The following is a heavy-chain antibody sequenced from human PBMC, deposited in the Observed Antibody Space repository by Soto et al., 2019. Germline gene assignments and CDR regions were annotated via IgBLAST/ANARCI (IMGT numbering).Heavy chain of an antibody. J-gene: IGHJ6*02. CDR3: ARQRYGSGSYYGMDV. CDR1: GYSFTSYW. Sequence: GESLKISCKGSGYSFTSYWIGWVRQMPGKGLEWMGIIYPGDSDTRYSPSFQGQVTISADKSISTAYLQWSSLKASDTAMYYCARQRYGSGSYYGMDVWGQGTTVTGSS. D-gene: IGHD3-10*01. CDR2: IYPGDSDT. V-gene: IGHV5-51*01.